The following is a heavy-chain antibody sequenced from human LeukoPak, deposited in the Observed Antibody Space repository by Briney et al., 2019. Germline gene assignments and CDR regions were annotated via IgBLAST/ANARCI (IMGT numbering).Heavy chain of an antibody. V-gene: IGHV4-61*02. D-gene: IGHD3-22*01. J-gene: IGHJ4*02. Sequence: SQTLSLTCSVSGDSISSGNYYWTWIRQPAGKGLEWIGRIYSTGSTNYNPSLKSRVTISVDTSKNQFSLRLSSVTAADTAVYYCARVTTGGYYNCWGQGALVTVS. CDR2: IYSTGST. CDR3: ARVTTGGYYNC. CDR1: GDSISSGNYY.